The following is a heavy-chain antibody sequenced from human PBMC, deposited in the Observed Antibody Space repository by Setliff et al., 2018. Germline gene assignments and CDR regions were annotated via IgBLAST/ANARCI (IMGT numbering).Heavy chain of an antibody. CDR2: INTGGGSS. V-gene: IGHV1-46*01. J-gene: IGHJ4*02. CDR1: GYSFTSHY. D-gene: IGHD6-13*01. Sequence: ASVKVSCKASGYSFTSHYMHWVRQAPGQGLEWMGIINTGGGSSSSTQKFEGRVTMTRDTSTNTVYMELSGLTSDDTAVYCCARAGLAATGRKGVFDHWGQGTLVTVSS. CDR3: ARAGLAATGRKGVFDH.